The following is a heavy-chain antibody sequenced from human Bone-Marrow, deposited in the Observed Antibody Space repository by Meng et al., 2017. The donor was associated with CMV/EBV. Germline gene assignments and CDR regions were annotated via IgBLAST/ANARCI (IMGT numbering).Heavy chain of an antibody. V-gene: IGHV1-2*02. Sequence: ASVKVSCKASGYTFTSYDINWVRQATGQGLEWMGWMNPNSGGTNYAQKFQGRVTMTRDTSISTAYMELSRLRSDDTAVYYCARSIGIDYWGQGTLVPVSS. CDR3: ARSIGIDY. J-gene: IGHJ4*02. CDR1: GYTFTSYD. CDR2: MNPNSGGT. D-gene: IGHD1-14*01.